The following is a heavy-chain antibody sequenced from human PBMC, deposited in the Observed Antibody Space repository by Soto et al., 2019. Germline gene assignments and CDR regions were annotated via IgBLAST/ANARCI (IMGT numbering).Heavy chain of an antibody. CDR2: IYYSGST. J-gene: IGHJ6*02. D-gene: IGHD3-22*01. V-gene: IGHV4-59*08. CDR1: GGSISSYY. CDR3: ARLPARYYYDSSGYYYAPDYYYGMDV. Sequence: SETLSLTCTVSGGSISSYYWSWIRQPPGKGLEWIGYIYYSGSTNYNPSLKSRVTISVDTSKNQFSLKLSSVTAADTAVYYCARLPARYYYDSSGYYYAPDYYYGMDVWGQGTTVT.